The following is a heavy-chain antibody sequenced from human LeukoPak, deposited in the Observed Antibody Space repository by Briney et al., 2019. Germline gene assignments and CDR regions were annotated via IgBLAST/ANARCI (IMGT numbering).Heavy chain of an antibody. CDR2: LIGSGGST. J-gene: IGHJ4*02. D-gene: IGHD6-19*01. V-gene: IGHV3-23*01. CDR1: GFTFSIYA. CDR3: AKAVAGSSFDY. Sequence: GGSLTLSCAASGFTFSIYAMSWVRHAPGKGLEWVSSLIGSGGSTHYADSVKGRFTIPRDNSKNTLYLQMNSLRAEDTAVYYCAKAVAGSSFDYWGQGTLVTVSS.